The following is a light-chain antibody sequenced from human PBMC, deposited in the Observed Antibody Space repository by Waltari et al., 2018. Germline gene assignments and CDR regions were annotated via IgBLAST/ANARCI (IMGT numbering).Light chain of an antibody. CDR3: QQSYNFPRT. J-gene: IGKJ1*01. Sequence: DIQMTQSPSSLSASVGDRITITCRASQSISNYLNWYQQRPGKAPKLLIYASSSLQSGVPSRFSVSGSGTDFTLTIRSLQPEDFATYYCQQSYNFPRTFGQGTKVEIK. V-gene: IGKV1-39*01. CDR1: QSISNY. CDR2: ASS.